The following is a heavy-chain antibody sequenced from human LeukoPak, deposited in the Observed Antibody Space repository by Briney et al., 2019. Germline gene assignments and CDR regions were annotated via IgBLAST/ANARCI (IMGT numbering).Heavy chain of an antibody. J-gene: IGHJ4*02. CDR2: IIPIFGTA. V-gene: IGHV1-69*05. D-gene: IGHD3-22*01. CDR1: GGTFSSYA. CDR3: ARTYYYDSSGFEYFDY. Sequence: SVKVSCKASGGTFSSYAISWVRQAPGQGLEWMGRIIPIFGTANYAQKFQGRVTITTVESTSTAYMELSSLRSEDTAVYYCARTYYYDSSGFEYFDYWGQGTLVTVSS.